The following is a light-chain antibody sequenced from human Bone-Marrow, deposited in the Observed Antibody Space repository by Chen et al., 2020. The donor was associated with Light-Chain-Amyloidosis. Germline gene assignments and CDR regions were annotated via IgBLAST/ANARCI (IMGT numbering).Light chain of an antibody. Sequence: SSALTQDPAVSVALGQTVRITGQGDSLRSYYASWYQQKPGQAPVLVIYGKNNRPSGIPDRFSGSSSGNTASLTITGAQAEDEADYYCNSRDSSGNHVVFGGGTKLTVL. CDR3: NSRDSSGNHVV. V-gene: IGLV3-19*01. CDR1: SLRSYY. J-gene: IGLJ2*01. CDR2: GKN.